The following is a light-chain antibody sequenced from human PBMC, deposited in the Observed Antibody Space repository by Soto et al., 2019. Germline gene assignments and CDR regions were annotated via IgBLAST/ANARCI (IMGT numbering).Light chain of an antibody. V-gene: IGLV2-8*01. Sequence: LTQPPSASGSPGQSVTISCTGTSSDVGGYIFVSWYQQHPGKVPKLIIYDVNKRPSGVPDRFSGSKYGNTASLTVTGLQAEDDGDYYCVSFAGGTYVFGTGTKVTVL. CDR1: SSDVGGYIF. J-gene: IGLJ1*01. CDR2: DVN. CDR3: VSFAGGTYV.